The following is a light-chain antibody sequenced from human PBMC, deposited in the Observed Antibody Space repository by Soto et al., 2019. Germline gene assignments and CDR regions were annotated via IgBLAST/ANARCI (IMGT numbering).Light chain of an antibody. CDR2: AAS. CDR1: HSFSIY. V-gene: IGKV1-39*01. Sequence: DIQMTQSPSSLSASVGDRVTITCRTSHSFSIYLNWYQQRPGKAPKLLIYAASSLGSGVPSRFSGSGSGTDFTLTISSLQPEDIATYYCQQSYITPWTFGQGTKVEIK. J-gene: IGKJ1*01. CDR3: QQSYITPWT.